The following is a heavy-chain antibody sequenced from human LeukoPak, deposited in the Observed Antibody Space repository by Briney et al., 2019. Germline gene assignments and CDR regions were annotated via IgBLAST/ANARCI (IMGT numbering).Heavy chain of an antibody. CDR2: IYPDDSDT. CDR1: GYIFANYW. J-gene: IGHJ4*02. D-gene: IGHD5-24*01. CDR3: ARPVEMATSPFDY. V-gene: IGHV5-51*01. Sequence: ESLKISCKGSGYIFANYWIAWVRQMPGTSLEWRGIIYPDDSDTRYCPSFQGKVTISADKSIATAYLQWSSLKASDTAMYYCARPVEMATSPFDYWGQGTLVTVSS.